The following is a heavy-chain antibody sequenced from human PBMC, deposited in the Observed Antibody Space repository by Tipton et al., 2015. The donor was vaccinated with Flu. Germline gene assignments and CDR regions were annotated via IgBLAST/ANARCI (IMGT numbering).Heavy chain of an antibody. CDR3: ARMSAPGLDV. Sequence: QVQLVQSGAEVKKPGASVKVSCKASGCAFTGYFIHWVRQAPGQGPEWMGIINPSGGSTNYAPKFLGRVTMSRDTSTRTVYMEVSRLRSDDTAIYYCARMSAPGLDVWGQGTTVTVSS. J-gene: IGHJ6*02. V-gene: IGHV1-46*01. CDR2: INPSGGST. CDR1: GCAFTGYF.